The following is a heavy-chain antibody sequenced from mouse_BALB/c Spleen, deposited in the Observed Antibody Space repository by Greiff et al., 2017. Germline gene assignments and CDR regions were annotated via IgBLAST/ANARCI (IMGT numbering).Heavy chain of an antibody. J-gene: IGHJ4*01. CDR1: GYTFTSSW. CDR3: AITTRMDY. V-gene: IGHV1S130*01. Sequence: QVQLQQSGAELVRPGTSVKVSCKASGYTFTSSWMHWAKQRPGQGLEWIGEIHPNSGNTNYNEKFKGKATLTVDTSSSTAYVDLSSLTSEDSAVYYCAITTRMDYWGQGTSVTVSS. CDR2: IHPNSGNT. D-gene: IGHD1-1*01.